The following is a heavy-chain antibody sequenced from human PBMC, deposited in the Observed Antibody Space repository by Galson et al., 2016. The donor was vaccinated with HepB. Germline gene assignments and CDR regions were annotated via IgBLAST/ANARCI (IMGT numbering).Heavy chain of an antibody. Sequence: SLRLSCAVSGFTFSNYAMHWVRQAPGKGLEWVALISFEGSDKFYADSVKGRFTVSRDRSKNTLSLQMESLRTEDTAVYYCARENCSDTGCYPRLDYWGQGMLVTVSS. CDR2: ISFEGSDK. CDR3: ARENCSDTGCYPRLDY. J-gene: IGHJ4*02. D-gene: IGHD2-2*01. CDR1: GFTFSNYA. V-gene: IGHV3-30-3*01.